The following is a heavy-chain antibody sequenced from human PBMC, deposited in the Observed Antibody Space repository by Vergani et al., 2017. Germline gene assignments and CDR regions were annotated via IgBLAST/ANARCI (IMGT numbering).Heavy chain of an antibody. Sequence: QVQLVQSGAEVKKPGASVKVSCKASGYTFTGYYMHWVRQAPGQGLEWMGWINPNSGGTNYAQKFQGRVTMTRDTSISTAYMELSRLRSDDTAVYYCARGGSGGSGSYYMSEYYYYYYGMDVWGQGTTVTVSS. J-gene: IGHJ6*02. V-gene: IGHV1-2*02. CDR3: ARGGSGGSGSYYMSEYYYYYYGMDV. CDR1: GYTFTGYY. CDR2: INPNSGGT. D-gene: IGHD3-10*01.